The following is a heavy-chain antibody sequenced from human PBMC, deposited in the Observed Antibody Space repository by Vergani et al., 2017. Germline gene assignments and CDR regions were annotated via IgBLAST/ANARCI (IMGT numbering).Heavy chain of an antibody. CDR3: ARDRVAGYYYYMDV. D-gene: IGHD6-19*01. Sequence: QVQLQESGPGLVKPSETLSLTCTVSGGSISSYYCSWIRQPPGKGLEWIGYIYYSGSTNYNPSLKSRVTISVDTSKNQFSLKLSSVTAADTAVYYCARDRVAGYYYYMDVWGKGTTVTVSS. V-gene: IGHV4-59*01. CDR2: IYYSGST. J-gene: IGHJ6*03. CDR1: GGSISSYY.